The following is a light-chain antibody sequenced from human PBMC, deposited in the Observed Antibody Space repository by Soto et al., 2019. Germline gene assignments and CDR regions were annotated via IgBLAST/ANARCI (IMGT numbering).Light chain of an antibody. CDR3: QQYGSSPRT. J-gene: IGKJ1*01. CDR2: GAS. Sequence: EIILTQFPATLSVSPGGRATLSCRASQSVSSSYLAWYQQNPGQAPRLLIYGASSRATGIPDRFSGSGSGTDFTLTISRLEPEDFAVYYCQQYGSSPRTFGQGTKVDIK. CDR1: QSVSSSY. V-gene: IGKV3-20*01.